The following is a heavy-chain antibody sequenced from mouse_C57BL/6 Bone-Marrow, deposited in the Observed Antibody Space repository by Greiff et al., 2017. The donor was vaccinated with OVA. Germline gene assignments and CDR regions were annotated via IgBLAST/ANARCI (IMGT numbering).Heavy chain of an antibody. CDR1: GFTFSDYG. J-gene: IGHJ4*01. CDR3: AREGSSFLYAMDY. CDR2: ISNLAYSI. Sequence: EVQLVESGGGLVQPGGSLKLSCAASGFTFSDYGMAWVRQAPRKGPEWVAFISNLAYSIYSADTVTGRFTISRENAKNTLYLEMSSLRSEDTAMYYCAREGSSFLYAMDYWGQGTSVTVSS. D-gene: IGHD1-1*01. V-gene: IGHV5-15*01.